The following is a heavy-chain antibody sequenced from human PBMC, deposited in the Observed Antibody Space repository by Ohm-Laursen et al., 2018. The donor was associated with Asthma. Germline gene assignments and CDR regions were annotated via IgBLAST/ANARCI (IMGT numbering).Heavy chain of an antibody. Sequence: SQTLSLTCTVSGGSISSGGYYWSWIRQHPGKGLEWIGHIYYSGSTYYKPSLKSRVTISVDTSKNQFSLKLSSVTAADTAVYYCARDRPVNYYDSSGYWGYYYYGMDVWGQGTTVTVSS. V-gene: IGHV4-31*03. CDR3: ARDRPVNYYDSSGYWGYYYYGMDV. CDR1: GGSISSGGYY. CDR2: IYYSGST. J-gene: IGHJ6*02. D-gene: IGHD3-22*01.